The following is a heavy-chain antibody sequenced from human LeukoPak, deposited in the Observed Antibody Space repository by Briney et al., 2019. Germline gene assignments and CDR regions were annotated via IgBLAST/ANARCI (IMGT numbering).Heavy chain of an antibody. J-gene: IGHJ6*02. V-gene: IGHV3-30-3*01. CDR3: ARDGCSSTSCYIYYYYYGMDV. D-gene: IGHD2-2*02. CDR1: GFTFSSYA. CDR2: ISYDGSNK. Sequence: GGSLRLSCAASGFTFSSYAMHWVRQAPGKGLEWVAVISYDGSNKYYADSVKGRFTISRDNSKNTLYLQMNSLRAEDTAVYYCARDGCSSTSCYIYYYYYGMDVWGQGTTVTVSS.